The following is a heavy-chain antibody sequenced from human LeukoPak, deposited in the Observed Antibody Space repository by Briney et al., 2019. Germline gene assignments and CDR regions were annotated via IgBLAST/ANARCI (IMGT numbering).Heavy chain of an antibody. CDR3: ARENYYPYYFDY. CDR1: GGSISSGGYY. J-gene: IGHJ4*02. V-gene: IGHV4-31*03. CDR2: IYYSGST. D-gene: IGHD3-22*01. Sequence: SETLSLTCTVSGGSISSGGYYWSWIRQHPGKGLEWIGYIYYSGSTYYNPSLKSRVTISVDTSKNQFSLKLSSVTAADTAVYYCARENYYPYYFDYWGQGTLVTVSS.